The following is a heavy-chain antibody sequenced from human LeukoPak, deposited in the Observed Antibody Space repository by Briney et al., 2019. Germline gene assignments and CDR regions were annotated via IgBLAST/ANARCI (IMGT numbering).Heavy chain of an antibody. D-gene: IGHD6-19*01. V-gene: IGHV1-3*01. Sequence: ASVKVSCKASGFTFTSHDFNWVRQATGQGLEWMGWINAGNGNTKYSQKFQGRVTITRDTSASTAYMELSSLRSEDTAVYYCASSSFSSGWYTVDFDYWGQGTLVTVSS. CDR1: GFTFTSHD. CDR3: ASSSFSSGWYTVDFDY. J-gene: IGHJ4*02. CDR2: INAGNGNT.